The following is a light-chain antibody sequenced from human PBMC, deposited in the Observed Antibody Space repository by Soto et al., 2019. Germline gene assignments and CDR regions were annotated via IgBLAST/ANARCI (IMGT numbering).Light chain of an antibody. Sequence: DIQMTQSPSTLSASVGDRVTITCRASQSISSWLDWYQQKPGKAPKLLIYKASSLESGVPSRFSGSGSGTDFTLTISSLQPDDFATYYCQQYNSLWTCGQGTKVEIK. CDR1: QSISSW. CDR2: KAS. V-gene: IGKV1-5*03. CDR3: QQYNSLWT. J-gene: IGKJ1*01.